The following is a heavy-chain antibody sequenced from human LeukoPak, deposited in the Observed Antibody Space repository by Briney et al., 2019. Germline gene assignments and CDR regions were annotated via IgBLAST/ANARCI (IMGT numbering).Heavy chain of an antibody. CDR3: AKGFLEWLFSPFDY. CDR2: ISWNSGSI. CDR1: GFTFDDYA. V-gene: IGHV3-9*01. J-gene: IGHJ4*02. D-gene: IGHD3-3*01. Sequence: GRSLRLSCAASGFTFDDYAMHWVREAPGKGLEWVSGISWNSGSIGYADSVKGRFTISRDNAKNSLYLQMKSLRAEDTALYYCAKGFLEWLFSPFDYWGQGTLVTVSS.